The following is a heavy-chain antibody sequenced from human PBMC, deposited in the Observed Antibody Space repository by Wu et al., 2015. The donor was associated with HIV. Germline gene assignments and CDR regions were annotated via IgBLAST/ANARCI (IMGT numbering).Heavy chain of an antibody. D-gene: IGHD3-22*01. Sequence: QVQLVQSGAEVKKPGPSVKVSCKASGGTFSSYAISWVRQAPGQGLEWMGRIIPIFGTANYAQKFQGRVTITADESTSTAYMELSSLRSEDTAVYYCARYYYDSSGYPDAFDIWGQGTMVTVSS. CDR1: GGTFSSYA. CDR2: IIPIFGTA. CDR3: ARYYYDSSGYPDAFDI. V-gene: IGHV1-69*13. J-gene: IGHJ3*02.